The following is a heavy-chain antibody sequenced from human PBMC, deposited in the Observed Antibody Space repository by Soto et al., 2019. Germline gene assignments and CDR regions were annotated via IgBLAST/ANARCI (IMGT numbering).Heavy chain of an antibody. Sequence: EVPLLESGGGLVQPGGSLRLSCAASGFTFSSYAMSWVRQAPGKGLEWVSTISGSGDSSYFADSVKGRFTISRDNSKNTLYLQMSSLRDEDTAVSYCARRGVAYYFDYWGQGTLVTVSS. CDR3: ARRGVAYYFDY. J-gene: IGHJ4*02. D-gene: IGHD2-15*01. V-gene: IGHV3-23*01. CDR2: ISGSGDSS. CDR1: GFTFSSYA.